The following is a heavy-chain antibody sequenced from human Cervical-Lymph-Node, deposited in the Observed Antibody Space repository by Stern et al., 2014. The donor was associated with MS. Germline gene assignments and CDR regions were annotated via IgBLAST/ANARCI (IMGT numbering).Heavy chain of an antibody. CDR3: TKEIRRADSSPDY. J-gene: IGHJ4*02. D-gene: IGHD3-22*01. Sequence: EVQLVESGGGLVQPGKTLSLSCAASGFRFDRYAMHWVRQPPGKGLELVGSTSFNSVSIGYASSVKGRFNISIDNVRSSLYPQMDSLRPEDTALYYCTKEIRRADSSPDYWGQGALVTVSS. CDR2: TSFNSVSI. V-gene: IGHV3-9*01. CDR1: GFRFDRYA.